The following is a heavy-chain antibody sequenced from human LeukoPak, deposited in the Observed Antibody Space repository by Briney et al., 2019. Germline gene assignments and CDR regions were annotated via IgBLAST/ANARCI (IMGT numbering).Heavy chain of an antibody. CDR2: IIPILGIA. CDR1: GGTFSSYA. CDR3: ASFGDFGVVRRYYYYGMDV. Sequence: ASVKVSCKASGGTFSSYAISWVRQAPGQGLEWMGRIIPILGIANYAQKFQGRVTITADKSTSTAYMELSSLRSEDTAVYYCASFGDFGVVRRYYYYGMDVWGQGTTVTVSS. J-gene: IGHJ6*02. D-gene: IGHD3-3*01. V-gene: IGHV1-69*04.